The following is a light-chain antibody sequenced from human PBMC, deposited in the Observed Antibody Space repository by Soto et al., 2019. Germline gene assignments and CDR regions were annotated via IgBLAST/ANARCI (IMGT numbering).Light chain of an antibody. Sequence: QSALTQPASVSGSPGQSITISCTGTSGDIGSYNRVSWYQQHPGKAAKLIIYEVTDRPSGVSSRFSGSKSGNTASLTISGLQAEDEAEYYCSSYTNINTRACVFGTGTKVTVL. CDR1: SGDIGSYNR. J-gene: IGLJ1*01. CDR3: SSYTNINTRACV. V-gene: IGLV2-14*01. CDR2: EVT.